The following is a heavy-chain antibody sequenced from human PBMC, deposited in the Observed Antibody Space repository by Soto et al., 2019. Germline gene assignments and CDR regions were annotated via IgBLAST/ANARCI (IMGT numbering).Heavy chain of an antibody. CDR1: GGFVSSGSYY. V-gene: IGHV4-34*01. CDR2: MSHSGGT. CDR3: ARVERGTATTVVDAFDI. Sequence: QVQLQQWGAGLLKPSETLSLTCAVYGGFVSSGSYYWSWIRQPPGKGLEWIGEMSHSGGTHFNQALKSRVTISVDTSKNHFSLKMSSVTAAATALYYCARVERGTATTVVDAFDIWGPGTMVTVSS. D-gene: IGHD1-1*01. J-gene: IGHJ3*02.